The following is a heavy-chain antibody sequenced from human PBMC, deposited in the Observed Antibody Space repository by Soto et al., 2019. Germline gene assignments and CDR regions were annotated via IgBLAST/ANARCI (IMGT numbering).Heavy chain of an antibody. CDR2: ISGRGGNT. D-gene: IGHD3-10*01. Sequence: EVQLLESGGGLVQPGGSLRLSCAASGFVFSSYAMSWVRQAPGKGLEWVSTISGRGGNTYYADSVKGRFTISRDNSKNTLYLQMNCLRVEDTTLYYCAKDPRVHYYGSGSSSYWGQGTLVIVSS. V-gene: IGHV3-23*01. CDR1: GFVFSSYA. CDR3: AKDPRVHYYGSGSSSY. J-gene: IGHJ4*02.